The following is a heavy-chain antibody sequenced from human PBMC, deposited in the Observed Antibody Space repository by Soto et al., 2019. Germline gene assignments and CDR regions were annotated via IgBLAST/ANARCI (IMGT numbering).Heavy chain of an antibody. CDR3: AHSSRYAAFDI. V-gene: IGHV2-5*02. D-gene: IGHD3-9*01. J-gene: IGHJ3*02. CDR2: IYWDDDR. Sequence: QITLKESGPTLVKATQTLTLTCTFSGFSLSTRGVSVAWIRQPPGKALEWLALIYWDDDRRYSPSLKNRLTITKDTSKNQVVLTMTNVDPVDSATFYCAHSSRYAAFDIWGQGALVTVSS. CDR1: GFSLSTRGVS.